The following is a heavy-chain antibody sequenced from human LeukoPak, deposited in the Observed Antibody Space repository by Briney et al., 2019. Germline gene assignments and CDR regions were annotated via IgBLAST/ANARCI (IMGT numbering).Heavy chain of an antibody. CDR3: ARGLYSSSFDY. Sequence: PSETLSLTYTVSGGSISSYYWSWIRQPAGKGLEWIGRIYASGSTNYNPSLKSRVTMSVDTSKNQFSLKLSSVTAADTAVYYCARGLYSSSFDYWGQGTLVTVSS. V-gene: IGHV4-4*07. J-gene: IGHJ4*02. D-gene: IGHD6-13*01. CDR2: IYASGST. CDR1: GGSISSYY.